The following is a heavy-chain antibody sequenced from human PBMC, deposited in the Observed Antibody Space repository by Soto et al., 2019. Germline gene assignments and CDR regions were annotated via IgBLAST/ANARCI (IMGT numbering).Heavy chain of an antibody. CDR2: IIPILGIA. CDR1: GGTFSSYT. D-gene: IGHD3-10*01. Sequence: ASVKVSCKASGGTFSSYTISWVRQAPGQGLEWMGRIIPILGIANYAQKFQGRVTITADKSTSTAYMELSSLRSEDTAVYYCAKEEYYYGSGAFFDYWGQGTLVTVSS. J-gene: IGHJ4*02. CDR3: AKEEYYYGSGAFFDY. V-gene: IGHV1-69*04.